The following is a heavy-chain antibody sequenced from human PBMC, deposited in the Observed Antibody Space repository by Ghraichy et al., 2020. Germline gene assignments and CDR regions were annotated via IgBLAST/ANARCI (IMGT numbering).Heavy chain of an antibody. CDR3: AKAPGPYYDSSGYTFDY. CDR2: ISYDGSNK. CDR1: GFTFSSYG. J-gene: IGHJ4*02. Sequence: GESLNISCAASGFTFSSYGMHWVRQAPGKGLEWVAVISYDGSNKYYADSVKGRFTISRDNSKNTLYLQMNSLRAEDTAVYYCAKAPGPYYDSSGYTFDYWGQGTLVTVSS. V-gene: IGHV3-30*18. D-gene: IGHD3-22*01.